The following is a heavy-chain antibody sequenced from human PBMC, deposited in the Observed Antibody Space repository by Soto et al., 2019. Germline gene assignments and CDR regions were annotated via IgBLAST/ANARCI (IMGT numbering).Heavy chain of an antibody. Sequence: PSETLSLSCAVSGGSISSGGYSWSWILQPPGKGLEWIGYIYHSGSTYYNPSLRSRVTISVDRSKNQFSLKLSSVTAADTAVYYCARAEYQLLGGGMDVWGQGTTVTVSS. CDR2: IYHSGST. CDR3: ARAEYQLLGGGMDV. CDR1: GGSISSGGYS. V-gene: IGHV4-30-2*01. D-gene: IGHD2-2*01. J-gene: IGHJ6*02.